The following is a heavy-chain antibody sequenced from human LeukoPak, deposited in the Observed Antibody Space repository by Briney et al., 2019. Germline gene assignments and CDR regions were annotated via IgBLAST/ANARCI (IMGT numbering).Heavy chain of an antibody. V-gene: IGHV3-30*04. CDR3: ARGDGDSDAFDT. CDR1: GFTFSNYA. J-gene: IGHJ3*02. D-gene: IGHD4-17*01. Sequence: PGGSLRLSCAASGFTFSNYAMHWVRQAPGKGLEWVAVISYDGSKKDYADSEKGRFTISRDNSKNTLYLQMNSLSAEDAAVYYCARGDGDSDAFDTWGQGTMVTVSS. CDR2: ISYDGSKK.